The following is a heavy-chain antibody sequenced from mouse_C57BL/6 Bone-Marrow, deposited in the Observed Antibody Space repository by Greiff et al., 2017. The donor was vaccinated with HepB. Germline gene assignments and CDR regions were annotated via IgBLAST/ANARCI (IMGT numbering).Heavy chain of an antibody. CDR3: ARISNYSGYAMDY. CDR1: GYTFTSYT. D-gene: IGHD2-5*01. CDR2: INPSSGYT. V-gene: IGHV1-4*01. Sequence: QVQLQQSGAELARPGASVKMSCKASGYTFTSYTMHWVKQRPGQGLEWIGYINPSSGYTKYNQKFKDKATLTADKSSSTAYMQLSSLTSEDSAVYYCARISNYSGYAMDYWGQGTSVTVSS. J-gene: IGHJ4*01.